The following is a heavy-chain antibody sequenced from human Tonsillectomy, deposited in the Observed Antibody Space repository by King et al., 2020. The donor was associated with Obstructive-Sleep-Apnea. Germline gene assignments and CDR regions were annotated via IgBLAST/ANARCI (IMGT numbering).Heavy chain of an antibody. CDR1: RGSISGYY. J-gene: IGHJ3*02. V-gene: IGHV4-59*08. CDR2: IYYSGST. D-gene: IGHD6-13*01. CDR3: ARRMISSSWNYDAFDI. Sequence: VQLQESGPGLVKPSEALSLTCTVSRGSISGYYWSWIRQSPGRGLEWIGYIYYSGSTNYNPSLQSRVTISVDTSKNQFSLKLRSVTAADTAVYYCARRMISSSWNYDAFDIWGQGTMVTVSS.